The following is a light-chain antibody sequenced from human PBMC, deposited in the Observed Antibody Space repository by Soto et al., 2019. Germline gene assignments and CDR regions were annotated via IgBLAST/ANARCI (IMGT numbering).Light chain of an antibody. Sequence: QSVLTQPASVSGSPGQSITISCTGTSSDVGSYNYVSWYQQHPGKAPKLMIYEVSDRPSGISSRFSGSKSGNKASLTISGLQTEDGADYYCSSYTSSSTLFGTGTKVTVL. V-gene: IGLV2-14*01. J-gene: IGLJ1*01. CDR3: SSYTSSSTL. CDR2: EVS. CDR1: SSDVGSYNY.